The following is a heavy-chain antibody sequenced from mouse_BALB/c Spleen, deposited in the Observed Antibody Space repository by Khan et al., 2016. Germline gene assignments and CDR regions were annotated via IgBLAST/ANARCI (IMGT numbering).Heavy chain of an antibody. V-gene: IGHV1-84*02. Sequence: QVQLQQSGPELVKPGASLKIPCKASGYTFTDYYINWVKQKPGQGLEWIGWIYPGSSTTKYNEKFKGKATLTVHTSSSTAYMQFSSLTSEDTAVYFCAREGDDSWFAYWGQGTLVTVSA. J-gene: IGHJ3*01. CDR1: GYTFTDYY. D-gene: IGHD2-2*01. CDR3: AREGDDSWFAY. CDR2: IYPGSSTT.